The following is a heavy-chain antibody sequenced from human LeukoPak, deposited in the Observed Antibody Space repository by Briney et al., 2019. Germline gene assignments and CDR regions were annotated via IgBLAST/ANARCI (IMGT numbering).Heavy chain of an antibody. J-gene: IGHJ4*02. CDR1: GYTXXSYG. CDR3: ARAPPGDYYDSSGYQR. CDR2: ISAYNGNT. V-gene: IGHV1-18*01. Sequence: GYTXXSYGXXXVXXXXGXXLXXMGXISAYNGNTNYAQKLQGRVTMTTDTSTSTAYMELRSLRSDDTAVYYCARAPPGDYYDSSGYQRWGQGTLVTVSS. D-gene: IGHD3-22*01.